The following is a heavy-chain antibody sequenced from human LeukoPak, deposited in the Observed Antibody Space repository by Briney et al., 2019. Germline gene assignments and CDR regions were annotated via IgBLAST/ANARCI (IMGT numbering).Heavy chain of an antibody. Sequence: SETLSLTCAVYGGSFSGYYWSRIRQPPGKGLEWIGEINHSGSTNYNPSLKSRVTISVDTSKNQFSLKLSSVTAADTAVYYCARALDCSGGSCYRLDYWGQGTLVTVSS. V-gene: IGHV4-34*01. J-gene: IGHJ4*02. CDR1: GGSFSGYY. D-gene: IGHD2-15*01. CDR3: ARALDCSGGSCYRLDY. CDR2: INHSGST.